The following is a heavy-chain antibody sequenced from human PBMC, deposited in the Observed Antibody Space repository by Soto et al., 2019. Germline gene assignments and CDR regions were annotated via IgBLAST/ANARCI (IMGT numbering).Heavy chain of an antibody. D-gene: IGHD3-16*02. CDR2: ISGSGGST. CDR1: GFTFSSYA. Sequence: PGGSLRLSCAASGFTFSSYAMSWVRQAPGKGLEWVSAISGSGGSTYYADSVKGRFTISRDNSKNTLYLQMNSLRVEDTAVYYCAKTPPRPTNSFMITFGGAIVPPYHFDYWGQGTLVTVSS. CDR3: AKTPPRPTNSFMITFGGAIVPPYHFDY. J-gene: IGHJ4*02. V-gene: IGHV3-23*01.